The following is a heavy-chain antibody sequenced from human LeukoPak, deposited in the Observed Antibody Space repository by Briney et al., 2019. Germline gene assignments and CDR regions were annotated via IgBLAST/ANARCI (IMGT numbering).Heavy chain of an antibody. CDR2: INPNSGGT. V-gene: IGHV1-2*02. CDR3: ARDHYDSSGYYHP. CDR1: GYTFTGYY. D-gene: IGHD3-22*01. Sequence: ASVKVSCKASGYTFTGYYMHWVRQAPGRGLEWMGWINPNSGGTNYAQKFQGRVTMTRDTSISTAYMELSRLRSDDTAVYYCARDHYDSSGYYHPWGQGTLVTVSS. J-gene: IGHJ5*02.